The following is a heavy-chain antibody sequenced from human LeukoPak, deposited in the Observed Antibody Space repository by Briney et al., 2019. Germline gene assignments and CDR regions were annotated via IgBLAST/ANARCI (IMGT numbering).Heavy chain of an antibody. Sequence: SQTLSLTCAISRDSVSSNSVAWNWIRQTPSRGLEWLGRTYYRSQWHYDYAVSAKSRIIINPDTSKNQFSLHLNSVTPEDTAVYYCARSSIKSFDYWGQGSLVTVYS. CDR2: TYYRSQWHY. V-gene: IGHV6-1*01. J-gene: IGHJ4*02. CDR1: RDSVSSNSVA. CDR3: ARSSIKSFDY.